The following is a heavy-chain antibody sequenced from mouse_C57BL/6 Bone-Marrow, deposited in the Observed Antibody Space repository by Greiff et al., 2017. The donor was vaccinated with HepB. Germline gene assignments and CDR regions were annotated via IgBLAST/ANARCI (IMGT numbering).Heavy chain of an antibody. CDR1: GYTFTDYE. D-gene: IGHD1-1*01. CDR3: TRITTVADWYFDV. Sequence: VQLQQSGAELVRPGASVTLSCKASGYTFTDYEMHWVKQTPVHGLEWIGAIDPETGGTAYNQKFKGKAILTADNSSSTAYMELRSLTSADSAVYYCTRITTVADWYFDVWGTGTTVTVSS. V-gene: IGHV1-15*01. J-gene: IGHJ1*03. CDR2: IDPETGGT.